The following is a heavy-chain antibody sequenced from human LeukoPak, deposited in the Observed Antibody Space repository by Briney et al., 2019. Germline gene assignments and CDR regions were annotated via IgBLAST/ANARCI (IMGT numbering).Heavy chain of an antibody. D-gene: IGHD6-19*01. J-gene: IGHJ5*02. CDR3: ARDHAVAGTSWFDP. Sequence: SVRVSCKASGGTFSSYAISWVRQAPGQGLEWMGGIIPIFGTANYAQKFQGRVTITTDESTSTAYMELSSLRSEDTAVYYCARDHAVAGTSWFDPWGQGTLVTVSS. V-gene: IGHV1-69*05. CDR2: IIPIFGTA. CDR1: GGTFSSYA.